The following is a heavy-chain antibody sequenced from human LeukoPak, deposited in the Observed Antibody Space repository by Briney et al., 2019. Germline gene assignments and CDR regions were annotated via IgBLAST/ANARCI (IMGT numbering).Heavy chain of an antibody. D-gene: IGHD3-10*02. CDR2: INSDGSSA. CDR3: AELGITMIGGV. V-gene: IGHV3-74*01. CDR1: GFTFSSYE. J-gene: IGHJ6*04. Sequence: GGSLRLSCAASGFTFSSYEMNWVRQAPGKGLVWVSRINSDGSSANYADFVKGRFTVSRDNAKNSLYLQMNSLRAEDTAVYYCAELGITMIGGVWGKGTTVTISS.